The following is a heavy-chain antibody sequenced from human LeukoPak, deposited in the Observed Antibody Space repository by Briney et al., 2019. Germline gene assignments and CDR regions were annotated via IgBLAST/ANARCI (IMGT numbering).Heavy chain of an antibody. CDR1: GGTFSSYA. V-gene: IGHV1-69*04. Sequence: SVKVSCKASGGTFSSYAISWVRQAPGQGLEWMGRIIPIFGIANYAQKFQGRVTITADKSTSTAYMELSSLRSEDTAVYYCARGYCSGGSCPNLFDLWGQGTLVTVSS. J-gene: IGHJ5*02. CDR2: IIPIFGIA. CDR3: ARGYCSGGSCPNLFDL. D-gene: IGHD2-15*01.